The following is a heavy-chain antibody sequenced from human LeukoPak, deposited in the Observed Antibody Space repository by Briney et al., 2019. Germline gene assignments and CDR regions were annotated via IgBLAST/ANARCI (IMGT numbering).Heavy chain of an antibody. Sequence: SETLSLTCTVSGGSISSYYWSWIRQPPGKGLEWIGYIYYSGSTNYNPSLKSRVTISVDTSKNQFSLKLSSVTAADTAVYYCARGKEGSSWYGDAFDIWGQGTMVTVSS. V-gene: IGHV4-59*01. J-gene: IGHJ3*02. CDR1: GGSISSYY. D-gene: IGHD6-13*01. CDR3: ARGKEGSSWYGDAFDI. CDR2: IYYSGST.